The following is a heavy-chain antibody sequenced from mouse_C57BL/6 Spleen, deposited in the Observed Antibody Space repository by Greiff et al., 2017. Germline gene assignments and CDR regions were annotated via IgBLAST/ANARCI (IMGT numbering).Heavy chain of an antibody. D-gene: IGHD1-1*01. Sequence: EVQLQQSGPELVKPGASVKISCKASGYTFTDYYMNWVKQSHGKSLEWIGDINPNNGGTSYNQKFKGKDTLTVDKSSSTAYMELRSLTSEDSAVYYCARRAKLVERDYWGQGTTLTVSS. V-gene: IGHV1-26*01. J-gene: IGHJ2*01. CDR1: GYTFTDYY. CDR2: INPNNGGT. CDR3: ARRAKLVERDY.